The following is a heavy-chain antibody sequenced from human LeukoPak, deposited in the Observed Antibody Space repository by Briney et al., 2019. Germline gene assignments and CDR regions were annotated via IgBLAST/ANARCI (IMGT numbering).Heavy chain of an antibody. J-gene: IGHJ3*02. CDR3: ARIGQQSNDAFDI. V-gene: IGHV3-48*01. Sequence: GGSLRLSCAASGFTFSSYSMNWVRQAPGKGLEWVSYISSSSSTIYYADSVKGRFTISRDNAKNSLYLQMNSLRAEDTAVYYCARIGQQSNDAFDIWGQGTMVIVSS. CDR2: ISSSSSTI. CDR1: GFTFSSYS. D-gene: IGHD6-13*01.